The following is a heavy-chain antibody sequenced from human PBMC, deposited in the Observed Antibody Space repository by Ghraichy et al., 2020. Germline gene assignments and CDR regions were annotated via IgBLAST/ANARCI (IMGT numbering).Heavy chain of an antibody. CDR2: INHSGST. CDR3: ARGFRYGILTGYTDDAFDN. J-gene: IGHJ3*02. CDR1: GGSFSGYC. Sequence: SETLSLTCAVSGGSFSGYCWYWIRQRPGKGLEWIGEINHSGSTNTNPSHKSRVPISVDTSKNQFSLKLSSVTAAATAVYYCARGFRYGILTGYTDDAFDNWGQGTMVTVSS. D-gene: IGHD3-9*01. V-gene: IGHV4-34*01.